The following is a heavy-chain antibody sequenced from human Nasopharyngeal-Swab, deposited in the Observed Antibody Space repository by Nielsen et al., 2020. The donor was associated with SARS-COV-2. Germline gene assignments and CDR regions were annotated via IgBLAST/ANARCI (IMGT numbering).Heavy chain of an antibody. J-gene: IGHJ5*02. CDR3: ARDEKSQGIFGVVISGQWWFDP. V-gene: IGHV7-4-1*02. CDR2: INTNTGNP. Sequence: ASVKVSCKASGYTFTSYAMNWVRQAPGQGLEWMGWINTNTGNPTYAQGFTGRFVFSLDTSVSTAYLQISSLKAEDTAVYYCARDEKSQGIFGVVISGQWWFDPWGQGNLVTVSS. CDR1: GYTFTSYA. D-gene: IGHD3-3*01.